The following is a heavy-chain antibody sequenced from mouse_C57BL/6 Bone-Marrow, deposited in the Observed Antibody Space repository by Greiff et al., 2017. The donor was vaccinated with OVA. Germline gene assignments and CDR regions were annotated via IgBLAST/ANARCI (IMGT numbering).Heavy chain of an antibody. CDR2: IYPRSGNT. V-gene: IGHV1-81*01. D-gene: IGHD3-2*02. J-gene: IGHJ2*01. CDR3: ARRVSSGYVSYYFDY. CDR1: GYTFTSYG. Sequence: VKLMESGAELARPGASVKLSCKASGYTFTSYGISWVKQRTGQGLEWIGEIYPRSGNTYYNEKFKGKATLTADKSSSTAYMELRSLTSEDSAVYFCARRVSSGYVSYYFDYWGQGTTLTVSS.